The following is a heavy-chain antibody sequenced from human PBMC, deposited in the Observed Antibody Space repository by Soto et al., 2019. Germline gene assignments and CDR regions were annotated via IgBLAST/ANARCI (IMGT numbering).Heavy chain of an antibody. Sequence: QVQLVESGGGVVQPGRSLRLSCAASGFTFSSYGMHWVRQAPGKGLEWVAVIWYDGSNKYYADSVKGRFTISRDNSKNTMYMQMNSLRAEDTAVYYGARAIAAAAEGWFDPWGQGTLVTVSS. V-gene: IGHV3-33*01. CDR2: IWYDGSNK. J-gene: IGHJ5*02. CDR3: ARAIAAAAEGWFDP. CDR1: GFTFSSYG. D-gene: IGHD6-13*01.